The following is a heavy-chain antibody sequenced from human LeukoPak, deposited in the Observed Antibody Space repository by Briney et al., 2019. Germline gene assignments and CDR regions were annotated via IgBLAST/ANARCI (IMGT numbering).Heavy chain of an antibody. J-gene: IGHJ4*02. D-gene: IGHD3-22*01. V-gene: IGHV3-30-3*01. CDR1: GFTFSSYT. CDR3: ARGPYDSSGYYLY. Sequence: GGSLRLSCAASGFTFSSYTMNWVRQAPGKGLEWVAVISYDGSNKYYADSVKGRFTISRDNSKNTLYLQMNSLRAEDTAVYYCARGPYDSSGYYLYWGQGTLVTVSS. CDR2: ISYDGSNK.